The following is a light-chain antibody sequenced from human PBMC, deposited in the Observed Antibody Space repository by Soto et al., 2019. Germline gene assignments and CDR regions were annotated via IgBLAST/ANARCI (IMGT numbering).Light chain of an antibody. Sequence: VVMTQYPLSLPVTLGRPASISCSSNQRVVHSDGIAYFSWFQQRPGRSPRRLIYKVSNRDSGVPARFSGSGSGTDFALKISRVDAEDVGVYYCMQGTHWPITFGQGTRLEIK. J-gene: IGKJ5*01. V-gene: IGKV2-30*02. CDR2: KVS. CDR1: QRVVHSDGIAY. CDR3: MQGTHWPIT.